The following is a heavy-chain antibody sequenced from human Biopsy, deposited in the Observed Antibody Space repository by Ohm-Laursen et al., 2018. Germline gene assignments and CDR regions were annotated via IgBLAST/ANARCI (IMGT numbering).Heavy chain of an antibody. V-gene: IGHV4-39*01. CDR1: GGSIGSNNYY. D-gene: IGHD3-22*01. CDR3: ARGDYFDSNGYFWFDP. J-gene: IGHJ5*02. CDR2: IFYRGST. Sequence: SQTLSLTCIVSGGSIGSNNYYWGWIRQPPGKGLEWIGSIFYRGSTHYKPSLKSRVNISVDTSKNQFSLKLNSVTAADTAVYYCARGDYFDSNGYFWFDPWGQGTLVTVSS.